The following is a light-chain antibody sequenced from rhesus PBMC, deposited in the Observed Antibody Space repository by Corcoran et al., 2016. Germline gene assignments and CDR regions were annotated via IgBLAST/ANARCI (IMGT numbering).Light chain of an antibody. Sequence: DIQMTQSPSSLSASAGDRVTITCTASKGISSYLNWYQQKPGKDPKRLSYAASSLEGGVPSRFSGSGSGTAFTLTISSLQPGDFANYYCLRYRCKPFAFGPGTKLDIK. V-gene: IGKV1-43*01. CDR1: KGISSY. CDR2: AAS. CDR3: LRYRCKPFA. J-gene: IGKJ3*01.